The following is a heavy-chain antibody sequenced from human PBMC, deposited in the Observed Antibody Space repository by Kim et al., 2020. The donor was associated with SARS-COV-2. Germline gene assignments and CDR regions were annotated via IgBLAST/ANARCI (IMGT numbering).Heavy chain of an antibody. CDR2: ISSSGGST. CDR1: GFTFSSYA. D-gene: IGHD5-18*01. Sequence: GGSLRLSCVASGFTFSSYAMSWVRQAPGKGLEWVSAISSSGGSTYYADSVKGRFTISRDNSKNTLYLQMNSLRAEDTAVYYCAIPIQLWTYYYYYGMDVWGQGTTLTVSS. V-gene: IGHV3-23*01. J-gene: IGHJ6*02. CDR3: AIPIQLWTYYYYYGMDV.